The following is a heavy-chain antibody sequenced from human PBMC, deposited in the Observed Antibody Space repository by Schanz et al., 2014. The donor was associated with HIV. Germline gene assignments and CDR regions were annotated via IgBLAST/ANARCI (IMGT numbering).Heavy chain of an antibody. CDR2: IYYGGTT. CDR3: ARQIRKQQPDY. Sequence: QVLLHQWGAGLLKPSETLSLTCAVYGGSFRGFYWNWIRQAPGKGLEWIGGIYYGGTTYYNPSLKSRVTIPVDPPKNQFPLKLPSVTAADAAIYYCARQIRKQQPDYWGQGALVTVSS. D-gene: IGHD6-13*01. J-gene: IGHJ4*02. CDR1: GGSFRGFY. V-gene: IGHV4-34*01.